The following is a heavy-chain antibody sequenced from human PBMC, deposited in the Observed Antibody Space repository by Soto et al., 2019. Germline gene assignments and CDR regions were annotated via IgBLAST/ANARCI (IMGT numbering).Heavy chain of an antibody. D-gene: IGHD3-22*01. J-gene: IGHJ3*02. CDR2: IIPIFGTA. CDR1: GGTFSSYA. V-gene: IGHV1-69*13. Sequence: SVKVSCKASGGTFSSYAISWVRQASGQGLEWMGGIIPIFGTANYAQKFQGRVTITADESTSTAYMELSSLRSEDTAVYYCARYRLWSSGYYPKDAFDIWGQGTMVTVSS. CDR3: ARYRLWSSGYYPKDAFDI.